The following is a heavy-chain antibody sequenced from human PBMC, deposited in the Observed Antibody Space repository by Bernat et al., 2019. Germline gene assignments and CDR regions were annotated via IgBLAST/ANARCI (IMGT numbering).Heavy chain of an antibody. CDR1: GFTFSSYA. J-gene: IGHJ3*02. CDR2: ISYDGSNK. V-gene: IGHV3-30*01. D-gene: IGHD2-15*01. CDR3: ARNLPTIVVVVAATSDDAFDI. Sequence: QVQLVESGGGVVQPGRSLRLSCAASGFTFSSYAMHWVRQAPGKGLEWVAVISYDGSNKYYADSVKGRFTISRDNSKNTLYLQMNNLRAEDTAVYYCARNLPTIVVVVAATSDDAFDIWGQGTMVTVSS.